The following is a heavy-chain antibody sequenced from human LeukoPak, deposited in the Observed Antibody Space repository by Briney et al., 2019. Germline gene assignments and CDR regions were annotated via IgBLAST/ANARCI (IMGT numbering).Heavy chain of an antibody. CDR3: AKEHRYGLDYLDH. D-gene: IGHD5-18*01. Sequence: GGSLRLSRAASGFTFSIYAMSWVRQAPGKGLEWGSGISGSGSNTYYADSVKGRFTISRDNSKNTLYLQMNSLRAEDTAVYYCAKEHRYGLDYLDHWGQGTLVTVSS. J-gene: IGHJ4*02. V-gene: IGHV3-23*01. CDR1: GFTFSIYA. CDR2: ISGSGSNT.